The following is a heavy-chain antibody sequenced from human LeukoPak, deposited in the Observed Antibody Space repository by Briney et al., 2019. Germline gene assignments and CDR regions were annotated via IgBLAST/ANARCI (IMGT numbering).Heavy chain of an antibody. J-gene: IGHJ4*02. V-gene: IGHV1-46*01. CDR2: INPSGGST. D-gene: IGHD2-15*01. Sequence: ASVKVSCKASGYTFTSYYMHWVRQAPGQGLEWMGIINPSGGSTSYAQKFQGRVTMTRDMSTSTVYMELSSLGSEDTAVYYCARDPHGVVVAAMFDYWGQGTLVTVSS. CDR3: ARDPHGVVVAAMFDY. CDR1: GYTFTSYY.